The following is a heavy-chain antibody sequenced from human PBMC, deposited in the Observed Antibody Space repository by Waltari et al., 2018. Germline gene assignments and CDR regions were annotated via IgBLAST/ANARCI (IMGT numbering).Heavy chain of an antibody. Sequence: EVQLVESGGGLVQPGGSVTLACAASGFPFPNPYMNWGRQAPGRGLEWIGRTKHKAENYITDYAASVQGRFSVSRDDSRNSLFLQMNSLETEDTAVYYCARDTAAALDYWGQGTLVTVSS. CDR1: GFPFPNPY. CDR2: TKHKAENYIT. D-gene: IGHD6-25*01. J-gene: IGHJ4*02. V-gene: IGHV3-72*01. CDR3: ARDTAAALDY.